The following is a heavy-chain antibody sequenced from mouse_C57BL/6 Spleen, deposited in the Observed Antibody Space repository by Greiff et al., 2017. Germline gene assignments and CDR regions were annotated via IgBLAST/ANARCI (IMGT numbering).Heavy chain of an antibody. J-gene: IGHJ2*01. CDR3: ARLRAYYGSSYFDY. CDR2: IHPNSGST. V-gene: IGHV1-64*01. Sequence: VQLQQPGAELVKPGASVKLSCKASGYTFTSYWMHWVKQRPGQGLEWIGMIHPNSGSTNYNEKFKSKATLTVDKSSSTAYMQLSSLTSEDSAVYYCARLRAYYGSSYFDYWGQGTTLTVSS. CDR1: GYTFTSYW. D-gene: IGHD1-1*01.